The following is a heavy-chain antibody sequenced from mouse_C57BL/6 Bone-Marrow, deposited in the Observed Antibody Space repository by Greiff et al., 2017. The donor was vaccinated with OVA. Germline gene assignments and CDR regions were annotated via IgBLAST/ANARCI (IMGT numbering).Heavy chain of an antibody. J-gene: IGHJ3*01. Sequence: VKLMESGPGLVAPSQSLSITCTVSGFSLTSYGVHWVRQPPGKGLEWLVVIWSDGSTTYNSALKSRLSISKDNSKSQVFLKMNSLQTDDTAMYYCAREGDYDYPFAYWGQGTLVTVSA. CDR3: AREGDYDYPFAY. V-gene: IGHV2-6*03. D-gene: IGHD2-4*01. CDR1: GFSLTSYG. CDR2: IWSDGST.